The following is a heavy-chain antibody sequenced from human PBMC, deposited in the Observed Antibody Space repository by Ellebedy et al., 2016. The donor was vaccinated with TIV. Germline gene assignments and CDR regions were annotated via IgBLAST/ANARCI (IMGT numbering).Heavy chain of an antibody. Sequence: SETLSLTCTVSGGSISSGGYYWSWIRQHPGKGLEWIGYIYYSGSTYYNPSLKSRVTISVDTSKNQFSLKLSSVTAADTAVYYCAREGSSGLCDYWGQGTLVTVSS. V-gene: IGHV4-31*03. CDR1: GGSISSGGYY. CDR3: AREGSSGLCDY. CDR2: IYYSGST. J-gene: IGHJ4*02. D-gene: IGHD6-19*01.